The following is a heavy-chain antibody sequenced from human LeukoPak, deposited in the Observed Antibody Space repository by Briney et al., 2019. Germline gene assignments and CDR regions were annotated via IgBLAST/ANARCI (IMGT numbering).Heavy chain of an antibody. Sequence: GGSLRLSCAASGFTFSSYWMHWVRQAPGKGLVWVSRINSDGSSTSYADSVKGRFTISRDNAKNTLYLQMNSLRAEDTAVYYCARVRYYYYGMDVWGQGTTVTAFS. CDR2: INSDGSST. J-gene: IGHJ6*02. CDR3: ARVRYYYYGMDV. V-gene: IGHV3-74*01. CDR1: GFTFSSYW.